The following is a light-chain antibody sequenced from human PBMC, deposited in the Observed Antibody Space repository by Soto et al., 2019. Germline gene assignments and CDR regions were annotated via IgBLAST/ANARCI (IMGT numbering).Light chain of an antibody. J-gene: IGLJ2*01. CDR2: RNN. CDR3: AAWDDSLSGHVV. Sequence: QLVLTQPPSASGTPGQRVTISCSGSSSNIGKHYVYWYQQLPGTAPKLLIYRNNQRPSGVPDRFSGSKSGTSASLAISGLRSEDEADYYCAAWDDSLSGHVVIGGGTKLTVL. V-gene: IGLV1-47*01. CDR1: SSNIGKHY.